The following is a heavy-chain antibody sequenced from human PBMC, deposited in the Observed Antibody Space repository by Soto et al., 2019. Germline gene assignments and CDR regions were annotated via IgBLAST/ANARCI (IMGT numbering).Heavy chain of an antibody. CDR2: IHYSGST. Sequence: SETLSVTCRVSGGTIRRNYWSWIPQPPGRGLEWIGNIHYSGSTNYNPSLKSRVTISADTSKNQFSLKLSSVTAADTAVSYCASLPWADSGGIFGPRGQGTLV. V-gene: IGHV4-59*01. CDR3: ASLPWADSGGIFGP. D-gene: IGHD4-17*01. CDR1: GGTIRRNY. J-gene: IGHJ5*02.